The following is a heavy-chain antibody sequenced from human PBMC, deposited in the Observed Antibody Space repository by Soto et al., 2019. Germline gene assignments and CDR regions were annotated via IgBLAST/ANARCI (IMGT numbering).Heavy chain of an antibody. CDR1: GFTFSSYA. CDR2: ISGSGGST. D-gene: IGHD3-22*01. CDR3: AKARLLYYYDSSGYYYPDFDY. J-gene: IGHJ4*02. V-gene: IGHV3-23*01. Sequence: GGSLRLSCAASGFTFSSYAMIWVRQAPGKGLEWVSAISGSGGSTYYADSVKGRFTISRDNSKNTLYLQMNSLRAEDTAVYYCAKARLLYYYDSSGYYYPDFDYWGQGTLVTVSS.